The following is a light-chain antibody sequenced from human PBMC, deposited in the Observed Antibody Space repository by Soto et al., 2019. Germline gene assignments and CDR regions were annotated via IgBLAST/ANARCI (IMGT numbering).Light chain of an antibody. Sequence: DIQMTQSPSSLSASVGDRVTITCLASQSISSHLNWYQKKPGKAPKVLIYGASSLLSGVPSRFTGSGSGTDFTLTINTLQPEDFATYCCQQSHSTPWTFGQGTQVEI. V-gene: IGKV1-39*01. CDR1: QSISSH. J-gene: IGKJ1*01. CDR2: GAS. CDR3: QQSHSTPWT.